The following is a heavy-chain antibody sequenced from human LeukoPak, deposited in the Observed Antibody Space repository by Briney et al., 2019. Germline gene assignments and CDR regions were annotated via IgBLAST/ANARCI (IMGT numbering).Heavy chain of an antibody. CDR2: INHSGST. CDR1: GGSFSGYY. CDR3: AGWSGSYVDY. J-gene: IGHJ4*02. V-gene: IGHV4-34*01. Sequence: SETLSLTCAVYGGSFSGYYWSWIRQPPGKGLEWIGEINHSGSTNYYPSLKSRVTISVDTSKNQFSLKLSSVTAADTAVYYCAGWSGSYVDYWGQGTLVTVSS. D-gene: IGHD1-26*01.